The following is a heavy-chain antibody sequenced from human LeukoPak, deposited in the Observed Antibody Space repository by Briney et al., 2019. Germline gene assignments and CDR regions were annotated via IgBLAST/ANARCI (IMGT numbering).Heavy chain of an antibody. CDR2: IYYSGST. D-gene: IGHD5-18*01. V-gene: IGHV4-59*01. CDR1: GGSISSYY. J-gene: IGHJ4*02. CDR3: ARDSLGDTAMALDY. Sequence: SETLSLTCTVSGGSISSYYWSWIRQPPGKGLEWIGYIYYSGSTNYNPSLKSRVTISVDTSKNQFSLKLSSVTAADTAVYYCARDSLGDTAMALDYWGQGTLVTVSS.